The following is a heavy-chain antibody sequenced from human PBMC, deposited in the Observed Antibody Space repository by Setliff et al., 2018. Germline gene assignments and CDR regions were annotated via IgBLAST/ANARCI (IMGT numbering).Heavy chain of an antibody. Sequence: PSETLSLTCTVPGGSITSGSFYWSWIRQPAGKKLEWIGRIHASGSPDYNPSFKSRVTISRDTSTNQFSLKLGSVTAADPAVYYCARERYFDWFFEDWGHGTLVTVSS. CDR3: ARERYFDWFFED. J-gene: IGHJ4*01. D-gene: IGHD3-9*01. CDR2: IHASGSP. V-gene: IGHV4-61*02. CDR1: GGSITSGSFY.